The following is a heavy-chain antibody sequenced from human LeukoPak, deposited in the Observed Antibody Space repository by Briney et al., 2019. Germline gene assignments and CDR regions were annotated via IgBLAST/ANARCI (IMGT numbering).Heavy chain of an antibody. D-gene: IGHD3-3*01. J-gene: IGHJ5*02. Sequence: SVKVSCKASGGTFSSYAISWVRQAPGQGLEWMGGIIPIFGTANYAQKFQGRVTITVDESTSTAYMELSSLRSEDTAVCYCAGDFWSGYRNWFDPWGQGTLVTVSS. CDR3: AGDFWSGYRNWFDP. CDR2: IIPIFGTA. V-gene: IGHV1-69*13. CDR1: GGTFSSYA.